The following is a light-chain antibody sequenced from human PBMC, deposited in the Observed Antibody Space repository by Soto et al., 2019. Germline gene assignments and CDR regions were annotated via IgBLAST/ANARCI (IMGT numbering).Light chain of an antibody. Sequence: DIQMTQSPSTLSASVGDRATISCRASQSISNYGAWYQQKAGKAPKLLIYDAASLESGVPLRFRGTGSGTEFTLTSRSLQADDFATSDCQQYKSYSTFGRGTNVEIK. J-gene: IGKJ1*01. CDR1: QSISNY. V-gene: IGKV1-5*01. CDR2: DAA. CDR3: QQYKSYST.